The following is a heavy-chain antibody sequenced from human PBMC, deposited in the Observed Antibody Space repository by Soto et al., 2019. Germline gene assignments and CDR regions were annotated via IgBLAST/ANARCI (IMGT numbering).Heavy chain of an antibody. D-gene: IGHD2-2*01. V-gene: IGHV4-59*01. CDR1: GDSISSSY. CDR3: ARDGVYCISTTCFGFFDS. J-gene: IGHJ4*02. Sequence: SETLSLTCTVSGDSISSSYWSWIRQAPGKGLEWIGNIYYSGSTNYNPSLKNRVSISVDTSKTQISLKLISVTAADTAVYYCARDGVYCISTTCFGFFDSWGQGTRVTVS. CDR2: IYYSGST.